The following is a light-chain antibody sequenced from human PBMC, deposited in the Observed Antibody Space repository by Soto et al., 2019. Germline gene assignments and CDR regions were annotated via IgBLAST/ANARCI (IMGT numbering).Light chain of an antibody. V-gene: IGKV1-9*01. CDR2: TAS. CDR1: QGIRNH. J-gene: IGKJ1*01. CDR3: QQLNGFPPWT. Sequence: DIQLTQSPSFLSASVGDEVTITCRASQGIRNHLAWYQQKPGKAPELLIYTASTLQSGVPSRFSGGGSGTEFTLTINSLQPEDFATYYCQQLNGFPPWTFGQGTKVEIK.